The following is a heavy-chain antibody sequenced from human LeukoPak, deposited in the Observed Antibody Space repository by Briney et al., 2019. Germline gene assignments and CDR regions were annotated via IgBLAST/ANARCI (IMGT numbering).Heavy chain of an antibody. CDR3: AKHSQLALVDY. CDR2: IYSGGST. CDR1: GFTVSSNY. D-gene: IGHD2-2*01. Sequence: GGSLRLSCAASGFTVSSNYMSWVRQAPGKGLEWVSVIYSGGSTYYADSVKGRFTISRDNSKNTLYLQMNSLRAEDTAVYYCAKHSQLALVDYWGQGTLVTVSS. V-gene: IGHV3-66*04. J-gene: IGHJ4*02.